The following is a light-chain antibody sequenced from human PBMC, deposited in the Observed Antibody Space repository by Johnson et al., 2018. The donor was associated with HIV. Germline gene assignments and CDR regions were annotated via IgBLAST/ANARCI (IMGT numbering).Light chain of an antibody. Sequence: HSVLTQPPSVSAAPGQKVTISCSGSSSNIGNNYVSWYQQLPGTAPKLLIYENNKRPSGIPDRFSGSKSGTSATLGITGLQTGDEADYYCGTWDSSLSAYVFGTGTQVTVL. J-gene: IGLJ1*01. CDR1: SSNIGNNY. CDR3: GTWDSSLSAYV. CDR2: ENN. V-gene: IGLV1-51*02.